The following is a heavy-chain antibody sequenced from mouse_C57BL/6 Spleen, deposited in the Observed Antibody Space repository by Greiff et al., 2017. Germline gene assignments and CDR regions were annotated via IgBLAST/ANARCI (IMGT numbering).Heavy chain of an antibody. J-gene: IGHJ1*03. D-gene: IGHD1-1*01. V-gene: IGHV1-80*01. CDR2: IYPGDGDT. CDR1: GYAFSSYW. Sequence: QVQLQQSGAELVKPGASVKISCKASGYAFSSYWMNWVKQRPGKGLEWIGQIYPGDGDTNYNGKFKGKATLTADKSSSTAYMQLSSLTSEDSAVYFCARSTVAPYWYFDVWGTGTTVTVSS. CDR3: ARSTVAPYWYFDV.